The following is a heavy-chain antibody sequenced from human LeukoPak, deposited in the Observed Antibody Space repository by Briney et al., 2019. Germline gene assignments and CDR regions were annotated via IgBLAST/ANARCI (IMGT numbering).Heavy chain of an antibody. V-gene: IGHV3-74*01. Sequence: GRSLRFSCAASGFTFSSYWMYWVRQVPGKGLVWVSRINSDENSISYADSVKGRFTISRDNAKNTVYLQMNSLRAEDTAVYYCARRRHGHGIDFWGQGTLVTVSS. CDR2: INSDENSI. CDR3: ARRRHGHGIDF. D-gene: IGHD1-14*01. CDR1: GFTFSSYW. J-gene: IGHJ4*02.